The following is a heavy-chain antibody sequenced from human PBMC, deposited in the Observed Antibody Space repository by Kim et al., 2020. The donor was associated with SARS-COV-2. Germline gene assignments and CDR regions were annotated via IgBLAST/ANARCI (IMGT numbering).Heavy chain of an antibody. CDR3: AKGGTMVRGVNG. Sequence: YYANSVKGRFTVSRDNSKNPLYLQMNVLRAEDTAVFYCAKGGTMVRGVNGWCQGTLVTVSS. V-gene: IGHV3-23*01. D-gene: IGHD3-10*01. J-gene: IGHJ4*02.